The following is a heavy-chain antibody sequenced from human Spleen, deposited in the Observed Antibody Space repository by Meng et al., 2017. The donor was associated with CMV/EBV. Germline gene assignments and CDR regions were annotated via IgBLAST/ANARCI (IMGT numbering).Heavy chain of an antibody. D-gene: IGHD3-3*01. Sequence: GGSLRLSCEGSGFNFSVYGMHWVRQVPGKGLLWVSRINGDGSSTSYADSVKGRFTISRDNAKNTLFLQMNSLRAEDTAVYYCARVFMYYDFWSGYYDFWGQGTLVTVSS. V-gene: IGHV3-74*01. J-gene: IGHJ4*02. CDR2: INGDGSST. CDR1: GFNFSVYG. CDR3: ARVFMYYDFWSGYYDF.